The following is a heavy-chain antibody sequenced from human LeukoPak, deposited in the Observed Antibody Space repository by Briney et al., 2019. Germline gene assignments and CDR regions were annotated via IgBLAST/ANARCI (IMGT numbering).Heavy chain of an antibody. V-gene: IGHV1-69*13. CDR3: ARQGGFGEFRDYYYYMDV. CDR2: IIPIFGTA. CDR1: GGTFSSYA. D-gene: IGHD3-10*01. J-gene: IGHJ6*03. Sequence: ASVKVSCKASGGTFSSYAISWVRQAPGQGLEWMGGIIPIFGTANYAQKFQGRVTITADESTSTAYMELSSLKSEDTAVYYYARQGGFGEFRDYYYYMDVWGKGTTVTISS.